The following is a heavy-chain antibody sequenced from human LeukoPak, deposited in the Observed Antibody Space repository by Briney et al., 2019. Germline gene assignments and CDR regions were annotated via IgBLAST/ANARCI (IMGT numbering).Heavy chain of an antibody. CDR3: VRHDGRGGATMGSLDS. V-gene: IGHV4-61*01. CDR1: GGSVSSGSYY. D-gene: IGHD5-12*01. J-gene: IGHJ4*02. Sequence: SETLSLTCTASGGSVSSGSYYWSWIRQPPGKGLEWIGYIYYSGSTNYNPSLKSRVTISVDTSKNQFSLQLNSVTAADTAVYYCVRHDGRGGATMGSLDSWGQGSLVTVSS. CDR2: IYYSGST.